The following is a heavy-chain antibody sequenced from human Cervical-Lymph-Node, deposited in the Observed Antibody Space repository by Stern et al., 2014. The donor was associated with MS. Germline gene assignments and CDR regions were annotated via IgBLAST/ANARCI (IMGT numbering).Heavy chain of an antibody. D-gene: IGHD3-10*01. Sequence: EVQLVESGGGLVQPGGSLRLSCAASGFAFSSYSMNWVRQAPGKGLEWLSYITLSSTTIHYADSVKGRFTISRDNAKNSLYLQMNNLRDEDTAVYFCARGIGVLTYWGQGALVTVSS. CDR1: GFAFSSYS. CDR2: ITLSSTTI. V-gene: IGHV3-48*02. J-gene: IGHJ4*02. CDR3: ARGIGVLTY.